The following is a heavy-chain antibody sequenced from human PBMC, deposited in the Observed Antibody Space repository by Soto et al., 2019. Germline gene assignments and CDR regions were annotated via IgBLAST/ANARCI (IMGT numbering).Heavy chain of an antibody. CDR2: ISGSGGST. Sequence: EVQLLESGGGLVQPGGSLRLSCAASGFTFSIYAMTWVRQAPGKGLDWVSGISGSGGSTYYSDSVKGRFTISRDNPKNTVYVQMKSLGREETALYYCAEERNDFWSGTTGGFDHWGPGVLVTVSS. J-gene: IGHJ4*02. V-gene: IGHV3-23*01. CDR1: GFTFSIYA. CDR3: AEERNDFWSGTTGGFDH. D-gene: IGHD3-3*01.